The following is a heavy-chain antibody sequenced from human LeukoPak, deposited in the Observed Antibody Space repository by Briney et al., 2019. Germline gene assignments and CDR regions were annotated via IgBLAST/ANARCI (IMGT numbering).Heavy chain of an antibody. D-gene: IGHD6-19*01. J-gene: IGHJ4*02. V-gene: IGHV3-21*04. CDR2: ISSSSSYI. CDR1: GFTFSSYS. CDR3: AKDKRHTSGWYYDY. Sequence: GGSLRLSCAASGFTFSSYSMNWVRQAPGKGLEWVSSISSSSSYIYYADSVKGRFTISRDNAKNSLYLQMNSLRAEDTAVYYCAKDKRHTSGWYYDYWGQGTLVTVSS.